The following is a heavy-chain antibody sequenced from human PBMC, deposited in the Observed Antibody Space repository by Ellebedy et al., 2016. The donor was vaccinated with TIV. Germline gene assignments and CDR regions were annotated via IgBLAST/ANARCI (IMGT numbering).Heavy chain of an antibody. J-gene: IGHJ6*02. D-gene: IGHD4-23*01. CDR2: ISGSGGSS. CDR1: GFTFRSYA. CDR3: ASTFSSGVSASYYYGMDV. V-gene: IGHV3-23*01. Sequence: GESLKISCAASGFTFRSYAMSWVRQAPGKGLEWVSVISGSGGSSFYADSVKGRFTISRDNSKNTLNLQMNSLRAEDTAVYYCASTFSSGVSASYYYGMDVWGQGTTVTVSS.